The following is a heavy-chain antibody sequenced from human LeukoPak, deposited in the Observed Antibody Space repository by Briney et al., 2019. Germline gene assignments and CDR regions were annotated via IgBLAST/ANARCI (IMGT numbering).Heavy chain of an antibody. CDR1: GYTFTSYY. D-gene: IGHD5-24*01. J-gene: IGHJ6*02. Sequence: WASVKVSCKASGYTFTSYYMHWVRQAPGQGLEWMGIINPSGGSTSYAQKFQGRVTMTRDTSTSTVYMELSSLRSEDTAVYYCARERRATALLSYGMDVWGQGTTVTVSS. CDR2: INPSGGST. CDR3: ARERRATALLSYGMDV. V-gene: IGHV1-46*01.